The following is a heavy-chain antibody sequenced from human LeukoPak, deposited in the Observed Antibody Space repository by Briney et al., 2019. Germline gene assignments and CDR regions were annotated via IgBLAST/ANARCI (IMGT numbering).Heavy chain of an antibody. CDR2: ISYDGSNK. D-gene: IGHD6-13*01. J-gene: IGHJ4*02. V-gene: IGHV3-30*04. CDR3: ARDPSSSWSRFDY. Sequence: PGRSLRLSCAASGFTFSTYAVHWVRQAPGKGLEWAAVISYDGSNKYYADSVKGRFTISRDNSKNTLYLQMNSLRAEDTAVYYCARDPSSSWSRFDYWGQGTLVTVSS. CDR1: GFTFSTYA.